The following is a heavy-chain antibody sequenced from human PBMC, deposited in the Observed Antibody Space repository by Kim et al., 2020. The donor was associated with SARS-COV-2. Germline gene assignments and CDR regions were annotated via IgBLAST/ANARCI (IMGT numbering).Heavy chain of an antibody. D-gene: IGHD2-15*01. Sequence: DSVKGRFTISRDNSKNTLYLQMNSLRAEDTAVYYCAKDSVAATLWFVFDYWGQGTLVTVSS. V-gene: IGHV3-23*01. J-gene: IGHJ4*02. CDR3: AKDSVAATLWFVFDY.